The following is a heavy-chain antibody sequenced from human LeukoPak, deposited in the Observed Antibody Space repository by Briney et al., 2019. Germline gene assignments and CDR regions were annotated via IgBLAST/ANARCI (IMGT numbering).Heavy chain of an antibody. D-gene: IGHD3-22*01. V-gene: IGHV3-30*02. CDR1: GFTFSSYG. Sequence: GGSLRLSCAASGFTFSSYGMHWVRQAPGKGLEWVAFLRYDGSKKYYADSVKGRCTISRDNSKNTLYLQMNSLTTEDTAVYYCAKAPRAVIVVGALDIWGQGTVVAVS. J-gene: IGHJ3*02. CDR3: AKAPRAVIVVGALDI. CDR2: LRYDGSKK.